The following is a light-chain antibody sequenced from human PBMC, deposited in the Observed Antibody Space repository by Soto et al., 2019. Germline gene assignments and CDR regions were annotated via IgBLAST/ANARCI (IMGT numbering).Light chain of an antibody. CDR3: QQYSHLIT. J-gene: IGKJ5*01. CDR2: DAS. CDR1: QNINNY. V-gene: IGKV1-33*01. Sequence: IQMTQSPSSLSASVGDRVTITFQASQNINNYLNWYQQKPGRAPKLLIYDASNLEAGVPSRFRGSGSGTDFTFTISSLQPEDIATYYCQQYSHLITFGQGTRLEI.